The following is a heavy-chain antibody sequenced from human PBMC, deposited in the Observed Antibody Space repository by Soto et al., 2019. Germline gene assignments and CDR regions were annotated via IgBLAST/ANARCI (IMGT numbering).Heavy chain of an antibody. Sequence: QVQLVQSGAEVKKPGASVKVYCKASGYTFTSYDINWVRQATGQGLEWMGWMNPNSGNTGYAQKFQGRVTMTRNTSISTAYMELSSLGSEYTAVYYCARRKGRRWGGGRVVPADQYYMDVWGKGTTVTVSS. CDR1: GYTFTSYD. J-gene: IGHJ6*03. V-gene: IGHV1-8*01. CDR3: ARRKGRRWGGGRVVPADQYYMDV. CDR2: MNPNSGNT. D-gene: IGHD2-2*01.